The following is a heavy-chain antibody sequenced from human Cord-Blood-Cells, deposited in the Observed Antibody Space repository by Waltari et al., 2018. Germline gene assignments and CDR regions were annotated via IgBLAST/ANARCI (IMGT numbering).Heavy chain of an antibody. D-gene: IGHD3-22*01. CDR3: ASAYYYDSSGYYYYGMDV. V-gene: IGHV3-74*01. CDR2: INSDGSNT. Sequence: EVQLVVSGGGLVQPGGSLRLSCAASGFTFSSYWMHWVRQAPGKGLVWVSRINSDGSNTSYADSVKGRFTISRDNAKNTLYLQMNSLRAEDTAVYYCASAYYYDSSGYYYYGMDVWGQGTTVTVSS. J-gene: IGHJ6*02. CDR1: GFTFSSYW.